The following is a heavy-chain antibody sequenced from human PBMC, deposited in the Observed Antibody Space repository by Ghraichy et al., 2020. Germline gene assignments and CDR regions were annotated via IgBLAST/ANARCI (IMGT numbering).Heavy chain of an antibody. CDR2: ISGSGGST. CDR3: AKDGAYGDYVGMDWFDP. D-gene: IGHD4-17*01. Sequence: LSLTCAASGFTFSSYAMSWVRQAPGKGLEWVSAISGSGGSTYYADSVKGRFTISRDNSKNTLYLQMNSLRAEDTAVYYCAKDGAYGDYVGMDWFDPWGQGTLVTVSS. V-gene: IGHV3-23*01. CDR1: GFTFSSYA. J-gene: IGHJ5*02.